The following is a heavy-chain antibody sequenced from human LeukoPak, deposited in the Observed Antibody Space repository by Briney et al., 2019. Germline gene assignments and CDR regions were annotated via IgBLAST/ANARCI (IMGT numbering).Heavy chain of an antibody. Sequence: TSQTLSLTCAICGXSVSINSSAWHWIRRSPSRGLELLGRSYYRSKWYNDYAVSVKSRITSNPDTSKNQFTLQLTSVTPEDPAVYYGAREGRVEGVDYWGQGTLVTVSS. CDR1: GXSVSINSSA. J-gene: IGHJ4*02. CDR3: AREGRVEGVDY. CDR2: SYYRSKWYN. D-gene: IGHD3-3*01. V-gene: IGHV6-1*01.